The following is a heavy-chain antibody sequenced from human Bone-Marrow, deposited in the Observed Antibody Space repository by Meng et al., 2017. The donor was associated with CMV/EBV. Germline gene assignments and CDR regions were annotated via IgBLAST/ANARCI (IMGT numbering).Heavy chain of an antibody. CDR2: ISSSGTTI. CDR1: GFTFSRFE. CDR3: AGEGGDY. J-gene: IGHJ4*02. Sequence: GGSLRLSCAASGFTFSRFEMNWVRQAPGKGLEWLSYISSSGTTIKYADSVKGRFTVSRDNAKNSVYLQMNSLRGEDTAVYYCAGEGGDYWGQGTLVTVSS. D-gene: IGHD7-27*01. V-gene: IGHV3-48*03.